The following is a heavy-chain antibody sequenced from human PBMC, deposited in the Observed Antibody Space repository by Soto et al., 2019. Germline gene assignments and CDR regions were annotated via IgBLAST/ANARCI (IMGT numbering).Heavy chain of an antibody. CDR2: IYSAGST. J-gene: IGHJ4*01. CDR1: GLTVSRTQ. D-gene: IGHD6-6*01. V-gene: IGHV3-53*01. Sequence: GGSLRLSCAVSGLTVSRTQMSWVRQAPGKWLQWVSVIYSAGSTYYANAVKGRFTISRDISENKIFLELNGLTVDDTAVYYCARAREPEYSSSIFFDYWGRGXVVTVYS. CDR3: ARAREPEYSSSIFFDY.